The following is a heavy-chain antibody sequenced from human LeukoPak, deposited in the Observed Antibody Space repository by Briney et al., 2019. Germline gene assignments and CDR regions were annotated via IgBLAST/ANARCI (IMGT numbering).Heavy chain of an antibody. Sequence: PGGSLRLSCAASGFTFSSYAMSWVRQAPGKGLEWVSGISVSATTTYYADSVSGRFTISRDNSKNTLFLQMNSLRAEDTAVYYCAKDLATGYRSGWYDYWGQGALVTVSS. CDR1: GFTFSSYA. D-gene: IGHD6-19*01. J-gene: IGHJ4*02. CDR3: AKDLATGYRSGWYDY. CDR2: ISVSATTT. V-gene: IGHV3-23*01.